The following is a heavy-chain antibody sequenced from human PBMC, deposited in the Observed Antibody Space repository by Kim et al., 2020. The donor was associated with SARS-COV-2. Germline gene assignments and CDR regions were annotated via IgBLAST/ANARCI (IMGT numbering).Heavy chain of an antibody. CDR3: ARHSLRFLEWANWFDP. D-gene: IGHD3-3*01. V-gene: IGHV4-39*01. Sequence: SETLSLTCTVSGGSISSSSYYWGWIRQPPGKRLEWIGSIYYSGSTYYNPSLKSRVTISVDTSKNQFSLKLSSVTAADTAVYYCARHSLRFLEWANWFDPWGQGTLVTVSS. CDR2: IYYSGST. CDR1: GGSISSSSYY. J-gene: IGHJ5*02.